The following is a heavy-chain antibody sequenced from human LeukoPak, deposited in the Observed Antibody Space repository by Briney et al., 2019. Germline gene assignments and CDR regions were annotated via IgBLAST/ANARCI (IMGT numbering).Heavy chain of an antibody. V-gene: IGHV4-61*02. D-gene: IGHD3-22*01. CDR1: GGSISSGSDY. Sequence: SQTLSLTCTVSGGSISSGSDYWSWSRQPAGKGLEWIGRIYTSGSTNYNPSLKSRVTISVDTSKNQFSLKLSSVTAADTAVYYCARVDYYDRVDYWGQGTLVTVSS. CDR2: IYTSGST. J-gene: IGHJ4*02. CDR3: ARVDYYDRVDY.